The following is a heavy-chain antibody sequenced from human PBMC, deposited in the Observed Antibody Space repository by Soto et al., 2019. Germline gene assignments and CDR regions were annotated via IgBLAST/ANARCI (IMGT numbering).Heavy chain of an antibody. J-gene: IGHJ6*01. Sequence: QVQLVQSGAEVKKPGSSVKVSCKASGGTFSSYAITWVRQAPGQGLEWMGGIIPIFGTANYAQKFQGRVTITADESTSTADMELSSLRSEDTVVYYCASHGITGTWVYYYGMDVWGQGTTVTVSS. CDR1: GGTFSSYA. CDR3: ASHGITGTWVYYYGMDV. CDR2: IIPIFGTA. V-gene: IGHV1-69*12. D-gene: IGHD1-7*01.